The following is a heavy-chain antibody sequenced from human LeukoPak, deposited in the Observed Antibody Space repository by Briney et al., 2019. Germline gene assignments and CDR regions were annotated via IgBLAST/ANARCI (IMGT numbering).Heavy chain of an antibody. J-gene: IGHJ4*02. Sequence: SETLSLTCTVSGGSISSGSYYWSWIRQPAGKGLEWIGRIYTSGSTNYNPSLKSRVTISVDTSKNQFSLKLSSVTAADTAVYYCASNYGSGSTGAFDYWGQGTLVTVSS. D-gene: IGHD3-10*01. CDR1: GGSISSGSYY. CDR2: IYTSGST. V-gene: IGHV4-61*02. CDR3: ASNYGSGSTGAFDY.